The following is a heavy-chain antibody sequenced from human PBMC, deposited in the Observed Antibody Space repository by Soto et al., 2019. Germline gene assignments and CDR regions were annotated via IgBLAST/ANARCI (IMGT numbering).Heavy chain of an antibody. Sequence: GGSLRLSCAASGFTFSHYELNWVRQARGKGLEWVAVIWYDGSNKYYADSVKGRFTISRDNSKNTLYLQMNSLRAEDTAVYYCARGAAAAGTHYYYYGMDVWGQGTTVTV. V-gene: IGHV3-33*08. CDR1: GFTFSHYE. J-gene: IGHJ6*02. CDR3: ARGAAAAGTHYYYYGMDV. CDR2: IWYDGSNK. D-gene: IGHD6-13*01.